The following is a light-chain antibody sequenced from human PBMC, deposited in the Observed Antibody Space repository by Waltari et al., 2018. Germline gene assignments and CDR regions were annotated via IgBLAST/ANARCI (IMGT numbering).Light chain of an antibody. CDR1: YSTLGVNY. CDR3: GTWDTSLSAWV. J-gene: IGLJ3*02. V-gene: IGLV1-51*01. CDR2: DND. Sequence: QSVLTQAPSVSAAPGPKVTISCAGGYSTLGVNYVSWYQQFPGTAPKLLIYDNDKRPSGIPDRFSASKSGTSATLDITGLQTGDEANYYCGTWDTSLSAWVFGGGTKLTVL.